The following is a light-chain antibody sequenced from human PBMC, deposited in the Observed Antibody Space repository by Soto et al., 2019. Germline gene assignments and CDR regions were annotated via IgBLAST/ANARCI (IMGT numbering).Light chain of an antibody. CDR1: HDISNN. Sequence: EIMMTQSPATLSVSPGERATLSCRASHDISNNLAWYQQKPGQVPRLLIYYASTRATGIPARFSGSGSGTEFTLTISSLQSEDFALYYCQQYNDWPPITFGQGTRLEIK. CDR2: YAS. J-gene: IGKJ5*01. V-gene: IGKV3-15*01. CDR3: QQYNDWPPIT.